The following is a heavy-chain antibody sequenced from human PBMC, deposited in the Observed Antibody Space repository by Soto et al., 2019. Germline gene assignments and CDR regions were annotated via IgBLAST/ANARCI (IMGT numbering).Heavy chain of an antibody. CDR2: ISTNNGNT. CDR3: ARYSNGGNAADFDF. CDR1: GYIFTTYG. Sequence: ASVKVSCKASGYIFTTYGITWVRQAPGRGLEWMGPISTNNGNTDHARPFQDRITMTADTSTNTAYMEVRSLRSDDTAVYYCARYSNGGNAADFDFWGQGTPVTVSS. D-gene: IGHD2-15*01. V-gene: IGHV1-18*01. J-gene: IGHJ4*02.